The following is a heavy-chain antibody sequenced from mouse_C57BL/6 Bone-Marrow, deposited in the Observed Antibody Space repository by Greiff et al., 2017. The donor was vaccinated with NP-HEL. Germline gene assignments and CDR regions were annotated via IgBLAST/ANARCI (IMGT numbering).Heavy chain of an antibody. J-gene: IGHJ3*01. Sequence: LQQSGAELVRPGASVKMSCKASGYTFTSYNMHWVKQTPRQGLEWIGAIYPGNGDTSYNQKFKGKATLTVDKSSSTAYMQLSSLTSEDSAVYFCARGRIPAYYSNYVTWFAYWGQGTLVTVSA. D-gene: IGHD2-5*01. V-gene: IGHV1-12*01. CDR3: ARGRIPAYYSNYVTWFAY. CDR2: IYPGNGDT. CDR1: GYTFTSYN.